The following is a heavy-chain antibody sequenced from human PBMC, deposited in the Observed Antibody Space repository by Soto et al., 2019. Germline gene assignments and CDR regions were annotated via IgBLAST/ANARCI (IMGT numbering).Heavy chain of an antibody. J-gene: IGHJ4*02. D-gene: IGHD6-25*01. CDR1: GYTFTTYD. V-gene: IGHV1-8*01. CDR3: ARRKERSGPHYFDY. CDR2: MNPYSGNT. Sequence: ASVKVSCKASGYTFTTYDISWVRQATGQGLEWMGWMNPYSGNTGYAQKFQGRVTVTRNTSTSTVYMELSGLRPDDTAVYYCARRKERSGPHYFDYWGQGSQVTVSS.